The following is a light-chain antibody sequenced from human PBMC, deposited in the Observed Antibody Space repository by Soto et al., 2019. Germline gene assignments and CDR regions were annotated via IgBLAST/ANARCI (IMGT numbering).Light chain of an antibody. CDR1: QSVSSNY. CDR3: QQYGSSSWT. Sequence: EIVLTQSPGTLSLSPGERATLSCTASQSVSSNYLAWYQQKPSQAPRLLIYGASSRATGIPDRFSGSGSGTDFTLTISRLEPEDFEVYYCQQYGSSSWTFGQGTKVEIK. CDR2: GAS. J-gene: IGKJ1*01. V-gene: IGKV3-20*01.